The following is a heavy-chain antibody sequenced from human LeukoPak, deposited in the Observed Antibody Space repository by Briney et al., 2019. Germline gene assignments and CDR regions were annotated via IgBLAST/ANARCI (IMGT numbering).Heavy chain of an antibody. J-gene: IGHJ4*02. CDR1: GNTLSELS. Sequence: ASVKVSCKVSGNTLSELSMHWVRQAPGKGLEWMGGVDPEDDKNIYAQKFQGRVTMTEDTSTDTAYMELSNLRSEDTAVYYCARGTYGSGSRYFDYWGQGTLVTVSS. CDR3: ARGTYGSGSRYFDY. CDR2: VDPEDDKN. V-gene: IGHV1-24*01. D-gene: IGHD3-10*01.